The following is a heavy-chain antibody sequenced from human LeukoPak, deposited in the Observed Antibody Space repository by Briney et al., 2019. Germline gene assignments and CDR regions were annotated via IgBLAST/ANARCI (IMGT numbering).Heavy chain of an antibody. CDR1: GFTFGNYG. CDR2: INWNGGST. Sequence: GGSLRLSCAASGFTFGNYGMSWVRQAPGKGLEWVSGINWNGGSTGYADSVEGRFTISRDNAKNSLYLQMNSLRAEDTAVYYCARDGSGRVPEMSAPDYWGQGTLVTVSS. CDR3: ARDGSGRVPEMSAPDY. J-gene: IGHJ4*02. V-gene: IGHV3-20*04. D-gene: IGHD3-10*01.